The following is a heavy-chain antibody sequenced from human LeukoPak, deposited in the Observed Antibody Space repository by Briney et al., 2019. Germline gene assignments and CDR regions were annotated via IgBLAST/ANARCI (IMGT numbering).Heavy chain of an antibody. V-gene: IGHV3-30*02. D-gene: IGHD2-8*01. CDR2: IRYDGSNK. CDR3: AKDGPYCTNGVCYVDY. J-gene: IGHJ4*02. Sequence: HPGGSLRLSCAASGFTFSSYGMHWVRQGPAKGLEGVAFIRYDGSNKYYADSVKGRFTISRDNSKNTLYLQMNSLRAEDTAVSYCAKDGPYCTNGVCYVDYWGQGTLVTVSS. CDR1: GFTFSSYG.